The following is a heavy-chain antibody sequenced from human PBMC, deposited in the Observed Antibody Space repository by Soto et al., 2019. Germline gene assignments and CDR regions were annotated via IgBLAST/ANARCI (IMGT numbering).Heavy chain of an antibody. Sequence: EVQLVESGGGLVKPGGSLRLSCAASGFTFSSYSMNWVRQAPGKGLEWVSSISSSSSYIYYADSVKGRFTISRDNAKNSLYLQMNSLGAEDTAVYYCARDPRVDTAMGILDYGMDVWGRGTTVTVSS. CDR1: GFTFSSYS. J-gene: IGHJ6*02. D-gene: IGHD5-18*01. CDR2: ISSSSSYI. V-gene: IGHV3-21*01. CDR3: ARDPRVDTAMGILDYGMDV.